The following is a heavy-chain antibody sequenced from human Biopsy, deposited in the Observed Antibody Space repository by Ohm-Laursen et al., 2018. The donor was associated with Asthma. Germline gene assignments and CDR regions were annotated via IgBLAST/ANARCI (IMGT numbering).Heavy chain of an antibody. CDR3: ARVFESSEWGPFYHFGLDV. CDR2: IYSGGTS. J-gene: IGHJ6*02. D-gene: IGHD6-25*01. CDR1: GFAVSRDY. Sequence: SLRLSCAASGFAVSRDYMFWVRQAPGKGLEWVSVIYSGGTSHTADSVRGRFTISRDNAQNSLILQMDSLRADDTAIYYCARVFESSEWGPFYHFGLDVWGQGTTVAVSS. V-gene: IGHV3-53*01.